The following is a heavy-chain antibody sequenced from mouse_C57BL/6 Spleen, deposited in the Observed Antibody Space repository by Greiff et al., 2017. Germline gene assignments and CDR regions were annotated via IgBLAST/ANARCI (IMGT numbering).Heavy chain of an antibody. D-gene: IGHD2-4*01. CDR2: IDPSDSYT. V-gene: IGHV1-59*01. Sequence: QVQLKQSGAELVRPGTSVKLSCKASGYTFTSYWMHWVKQRPGQGLEWIGVIDPSDSYTNYNQKFKGKATLTVDTSSSTAYMQLSSLTSEDSAVYYCANYDGAMDYWGQGTSVTVSS. J-gene: IGHJ4*01. CDR3: ANYDGAMDY. CDR1: GYTFTSYW.